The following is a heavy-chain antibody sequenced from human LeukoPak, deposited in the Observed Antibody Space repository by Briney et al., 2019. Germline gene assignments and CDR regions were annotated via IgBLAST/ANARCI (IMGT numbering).Heavy chain of an antibody. CDR3: ARGQGVAARLQH. V-gene: IGHV1-2*04. D-gene: IGHD6-19*01. J-gene: IGHJ1*01. Sequence: GSVKVSCKASGYTFTGYYMHWVRQAPGQGLEWMGWINPNSGGTNYAQKFQGWVTMTRDTSISTAYMELSRLRSDDTAVYYCARGQGVAARLQHWGQGTLVTVSS. CDR1: GYTFTGYY. CDR2: INPNSGGT.